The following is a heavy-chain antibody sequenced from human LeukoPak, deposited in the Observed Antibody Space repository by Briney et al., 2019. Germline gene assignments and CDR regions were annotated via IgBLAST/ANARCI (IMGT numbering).Heavy chain of an antibody. J-gene: IGHJ4*02. CDR3: ARGQTPLYCSSTSCYRGTPLGY. V-gene: IGHV4-59*12. CDR2: IYYSGST. Sequence: TSETLSLTCTVSGGSISSYYWSWIRQPPGKGLEWIGYIYYSGSTNYNPSLKSRVTISVDTSKNQFSLKLSSVTAADTAVYYCARGQTPLYCSSTSCYRGTPLGYWGQGTLVTVSS. D-gene: IGHD2-2*01. CDR1: GGSISSYY.